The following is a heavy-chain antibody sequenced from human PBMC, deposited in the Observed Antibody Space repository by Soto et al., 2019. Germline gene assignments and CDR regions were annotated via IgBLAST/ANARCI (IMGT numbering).Heavy chain of an antibody. J-gene: IGHJ6*02. CDR1: GDSVSSNSAA. Sequence: PSQTLSLTCAISGDSVSSNSAAWNWIRQSPSRGLEWLGRTYYRSKWYNDYAVSVKSRITINPDTSKNQFSLQLNSVTPEDTAVYYCARDHAVATSTDYYYSGMDVWGQGTTVTVSS. CDR2: TYYRSKWYN. D-gene: IGHD5-12*01. V-gene: IGHV6-1*01. CDR3: ARDHAVATSTDYYYSGMDV.